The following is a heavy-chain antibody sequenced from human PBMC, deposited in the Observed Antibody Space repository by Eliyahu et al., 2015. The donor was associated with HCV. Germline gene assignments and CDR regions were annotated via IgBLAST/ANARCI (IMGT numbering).Heavy chain of an antibody. V-gene: IGHV1-46*01. CDR1: GYTFTXYY. Sequence: QVQLVQSGAEVKKPGASVKVSCKASGYTFTXYYMHWVRQAPGQGLEWMGNNKPSGGSTSYAQKFQGRVTMTRDTSTSTVYMELSSLRSEDTAVYYCAREQGYDILTGYYIDYWGQGTLVTVSS. CDR2: NKPSGGST. CDR3: AREQGYDILTGYYIDY. J-gene: IGHJ4*02. D-gene: IGHD3-9*01.